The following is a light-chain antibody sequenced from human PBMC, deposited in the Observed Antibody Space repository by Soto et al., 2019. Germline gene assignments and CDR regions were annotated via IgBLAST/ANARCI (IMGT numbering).Light chain of an antibody. J-gene: IGKJ2*01. V-gene: IGKV3-15*01. CDR1: QSVSGN. CDR2: GAS. Sequence: EIVMTQSPATLSVSPGERATLSCRASQSVSGNLAWYQQKPGQAPRLLIYGASTRATGIAARCSASGSGTEFTLTNSSLQSEDVAVYYWQQYDNWPPYTCGQGTKMETK. CDR3: QQYDNWPPYT.